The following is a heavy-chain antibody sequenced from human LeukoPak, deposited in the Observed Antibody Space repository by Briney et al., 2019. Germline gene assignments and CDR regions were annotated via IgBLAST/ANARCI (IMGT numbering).Heavy chain of an antibody. V-gene: IGHV3-43*02. CDR2: ISGDGGST. Sequence: PGGSLRLSCAASGFTFDDYAMHWVRHAPGKGLEWVSLISGDGGSTYYADSVKGRFTISRDNSKNSLYLQMNSLRTEDTALYYCAKVGYCSGGSRDPVAFDIWDQGTLVTVSS. D-gene: IGHD2-15*01. J-gene: IGHJ3*02. CDR3: AKVGYCSGGSRDPVAFDI. CDR1: GFTFDDYA.